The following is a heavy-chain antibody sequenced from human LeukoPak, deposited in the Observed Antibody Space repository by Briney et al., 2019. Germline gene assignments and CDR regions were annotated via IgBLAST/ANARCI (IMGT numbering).Heavy chain of an antibody. Sequence: GESLKISCKVSVYSFTRYWIGWVRQKPGKGLEWMGAIYPGDSDTRYSPSFQGQVTLSAGKSISTAYLEWSSLKASDTAMYYCARLYFFGSGSYGGDFWGQGPLVTVSS. V-gene: IGHV5-51*01. CDR3: ARLYFFGSGSYGGDF. J-gene: IGHJ4*02. D-gene: IGHD3-10*01. CDR2: IYPGDSDT. CDR1: VYSFTRYW.